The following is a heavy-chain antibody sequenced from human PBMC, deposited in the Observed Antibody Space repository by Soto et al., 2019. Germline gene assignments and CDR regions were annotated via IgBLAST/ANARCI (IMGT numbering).Heavy chain of an antibody. CDR2: ISLYSDGT. CDR1: GYTFSNYG. J-gene: IGHJ6*02. V-gene: IGHV1-18*01. Sequence: ASVKVSCKTSGYTFSNYGITWVRQAPGQPLEWLGWISLYSDGTNYAQKFQGRVSMTTDTSTTTAYMELRSLRSEDTAVYYCARHLHPYSSSSYRTYYYYGMDVWGQGTTVTVSS. CDR3: ARHLHPYSSSSYRTYYYYGMDV. D-gene: IGHD6-6*01.